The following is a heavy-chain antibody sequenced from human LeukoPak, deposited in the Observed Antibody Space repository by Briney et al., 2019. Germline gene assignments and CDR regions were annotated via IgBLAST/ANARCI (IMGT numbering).Heavy chain of an antibody. Sequence: PSETLSLTSTVSGGSISSYYWSWIRQPPGKGLEWIGYIYYSGSTNYNPSLKSRVTISVDTSKNQFSLKLSSVTAADTAVYYCAREVGATNFDYWGQGTLVTVSS. CDR3: AREVGATNFDY. J-gene: IGHJ4*02. CDR1: GGSISSYY. D-gene: IGHD1-26*01. V-gene: IGHV4-59*01. CDR2: IYYSGST.